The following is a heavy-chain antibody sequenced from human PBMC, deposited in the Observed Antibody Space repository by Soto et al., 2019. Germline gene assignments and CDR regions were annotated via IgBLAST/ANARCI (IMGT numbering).Heavy chain of an antibody. J-gene: IGHJ6*02. D-gene: IGHD1-26*01. CDR3: ARAPSAHGSYYYYGMDV. Sequence: PSETLSLTCTVSGGSISSYYWSWIRQPPGKGLEWIGYIYYSGSTNYNPSLKSRVTISVDTSKNQFSLKLSSVTAADTAVYYCARAPSAHGSYYYYGMDVWGQGTTVTVYS. CDR1: GGSISSYY. V-gene: IGHV4-59*01. CDR2: IYYSGST.